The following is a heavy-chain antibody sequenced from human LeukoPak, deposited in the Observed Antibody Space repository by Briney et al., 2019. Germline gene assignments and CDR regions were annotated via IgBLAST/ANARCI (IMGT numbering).Heavy chain of an antibody. CDR1: GFTFSSYG. J-gene: IGHJ5*01. D-gene: IGHD4-11*01. CDR3: ARATTVKDWFDS. Sequence: GRSLRLSCAASGFTFSSYGMHWVRQAPGKGLEWVAVIWYDGSNKYYADSVKGRFTISRDNAKNSLYLQMNSLRVEDTAVYYCARATTVKDWFDSWGQGTLVTVSS. CDR2: IWYDGSNK. V-gene: IGHV3-33*01.